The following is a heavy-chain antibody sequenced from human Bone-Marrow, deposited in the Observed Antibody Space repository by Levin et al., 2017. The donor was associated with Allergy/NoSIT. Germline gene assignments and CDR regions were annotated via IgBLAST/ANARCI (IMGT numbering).Heavy chain of an antibody. CDR1: GFTFSSYS. Sequence: GGSLRLSCAASGFTFSSYSMNWVRQAPGKGLEWVSSISSSSSYIYYADSVKGRFTISRDNAKNSLYLQMNSLRAEDTAVYYCARASESGYSSSFNYWRQGTLVTVSS. CDR2: ISSSSSYI. CDR3: ARASESGYSSSFNY. J-gene: IGHJ4*02. D-gene: IGHD6-13*01. V-gene: IGHV3-21*01.